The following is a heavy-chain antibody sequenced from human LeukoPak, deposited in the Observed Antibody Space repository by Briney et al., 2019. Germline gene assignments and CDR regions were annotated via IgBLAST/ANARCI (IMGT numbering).Heavy chain of an antibody. J-gene: IGHJ4*02. CDR3: ARDHDFALDY. V-gene: IGHV3-48*02. CDR1: GFTFSSYS. CDR2: ISNSGNSI. D-gene: IGHD1-1*01. Sequence: GGSLRLSCAASGFTFSSYSMNWVRRPPGKGLEWVSYISNSGNSIYYADSVKGRFTISRDSAKNSLDLQMSSLRDEDTAVYYCARDHDFALDYWGQGTLVTVSS.